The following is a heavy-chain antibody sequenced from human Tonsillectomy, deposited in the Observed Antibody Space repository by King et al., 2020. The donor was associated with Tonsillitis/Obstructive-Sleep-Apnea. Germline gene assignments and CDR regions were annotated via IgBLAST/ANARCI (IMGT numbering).Heavy chain of an antibody. J-gene: IGHJ6*04. CDR1: GYTFTSYD. CDR2: MNPKSGNT. CDR3: ARSLGFLWFGELDV. D-gene: IGHD3-10*01. V-gene: IGHV1-8*01. Sequence: QLVQSGAEVKKPGASVKVSCKASGYTFTSYDINWVRQATGQGLEWMGWMNPKSGNTGYAQKFQGRVTMTRNTSISTVYMELSSLRSEDTAVYYCARSLGFLWFGELDVWGKATTLTVSS.